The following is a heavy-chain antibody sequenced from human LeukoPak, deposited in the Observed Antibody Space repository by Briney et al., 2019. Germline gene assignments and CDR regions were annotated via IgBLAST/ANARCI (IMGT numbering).Heavy chain of an antibody. D-gene: IGHD3-9*01. CDR1: GGTFSSYA. CDR2: IIPIFGIA. Sequence: SVKVSCKASGGTFSSYAISWVRQAPGQGLEWMGGIIPIFGIANYAQKFQGRVTITTDESTSTAYMELSSLRSEDTAVYYCARGVRYFDWAPLGYWGQGTLVTVSS. V-gene: IGHV1-69*05. J-gene: IGHJ4*02. CDR3: ARGVRYFDWAPLGY.